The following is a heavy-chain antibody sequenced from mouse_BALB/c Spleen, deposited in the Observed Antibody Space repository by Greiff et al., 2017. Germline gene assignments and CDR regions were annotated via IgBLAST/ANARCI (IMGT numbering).Heavy chain of an antibody. Sequence: EVQLQQSGPGLVKPSQSLSLTCTVTGYSITSDYAWNWIRQFPGNKLEWMGYISYSGSTSYNPSLKSRISITRDTSKNQFFLQLNSVTTEDTATYYCARSDYYGSGFAYWGQGTLVTVSA. CDR2: ISYSGST. CDR3: ARSDYYGSGFAY. J-gene: IGHJ3*01. V-gene: IGHV3-2*02. CDR1: GYSITSDYA. D-gene: IGHD1-1*01.